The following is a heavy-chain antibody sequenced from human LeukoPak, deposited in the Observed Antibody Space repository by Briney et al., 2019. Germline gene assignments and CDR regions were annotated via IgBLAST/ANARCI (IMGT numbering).Heavy chain of an antibody. Sequence: ASVKVSCKASGYTFTSYFIHWVRQAPGQGLERMGIINPGSGSTSYTQKFRDRVTMTRDKSTSTVNMELSSLRSEDTAVYYCVRDLGYYDSSGYPTHFDYRDQGTLVTVSS. V-gene: IGHV1-46*01. J-gene: IGHJ4*02. CDR3: VRDLGYYDSSGYPTHFDY. CDR1: GYTFTSYF. D-gene: IGHD3-22*01. CDR2: INPGSGST.